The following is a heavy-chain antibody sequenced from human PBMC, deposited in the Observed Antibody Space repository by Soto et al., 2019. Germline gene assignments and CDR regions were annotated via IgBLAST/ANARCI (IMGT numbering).Heavy chain of an antibody. D-gene: IGHD3-9*01. CDR2: INHSGST. CDR1: GGSFGGYY. J-gene: IGHJ6*03. CDR3: ARRRYIQVNYYYYYYMDV. Sequence: SETLSLTCAVYGGSFGGYYWSWIRQPPGKGLEWIGEINHSGSTNYNPSLKSRVTISVDTSKNQFSLKLSSVTAADTAVYYCARRRYIQVNYYYYYYMDVWGKGTTVTGSS. V-gene: IGHV4-34*01.